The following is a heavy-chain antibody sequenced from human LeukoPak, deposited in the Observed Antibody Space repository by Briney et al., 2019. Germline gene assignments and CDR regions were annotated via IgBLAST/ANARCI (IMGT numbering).Heavy chain of an antibody. J-gene: IGHJ4*02. Sequence: GGSLRLSCGASVFTFSRHWMYWVRRAPGEGLVWVSRTSGDGSSTNYADSVKGRFAISRDNAKNTLYLQMNSLRAEDTSVYYCARGSNRWSGIDYWGQGTLVTVSS. CDR2: TSGDGSST. CDR3: ARGSNRWSGIDY. D-gene: IGHD5-24*01. V-gene: IGHV3-74*01. CDR1: VFTFSRHW.